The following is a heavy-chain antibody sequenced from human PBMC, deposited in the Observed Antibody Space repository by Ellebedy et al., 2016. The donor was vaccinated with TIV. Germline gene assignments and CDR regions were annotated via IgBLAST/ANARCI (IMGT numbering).Heavy chain of an antibody. J-gene: IGHJ4*02. CDR1: GFTVSTNY. Sequence: PGGSLRLSCAASGFTVSTNYMNWVRQAPGKGLEWVSGFGVSGDSTYYADSVKGRFIISRDNSKNTLYLQMNSLRAEDTAIYYCVRGKSGTYIHHAFDSWGQGTLVTVSS. V-gene: IGHV3-53*01. CDR3: VRGKSGTYIHHAFDS. CDR2: GVSGDST. D-gene: IGHD1-14*01.